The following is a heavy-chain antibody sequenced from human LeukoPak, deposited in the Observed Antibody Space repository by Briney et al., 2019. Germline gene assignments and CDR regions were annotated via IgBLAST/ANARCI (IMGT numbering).Heavy chain of an antibody. J-gene: IGHJ6*03. CDR1: GGSISNSNYY. CDR2: IYYSGIT. CDR3: ARSHIAVAGIYYYYYYMDV. Sequence: SETLSLTCTVSGGSISNSNYYWGWIRQPPGKGLEWIGSIYYSGITYYNPSLKSRVTISVDTSKNQFSLRLSSVTAADTAVYYCARSHIAVAGIYYYYYYMDVWGKGTTVTVSS. V-gene: IGHV4-39*07. D-gene: IGHD6-19*01.